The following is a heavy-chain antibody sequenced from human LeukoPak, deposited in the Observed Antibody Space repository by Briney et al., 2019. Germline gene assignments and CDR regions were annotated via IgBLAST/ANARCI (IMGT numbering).Heavy chain of an antibody. Sequence: QTLSVTCAISGDSVSSNSFAWNWIRQSPSRGLEWLGRTFYRSKWSSEYATSMKGRITINPDTSKNQFSLQLISVTPEDTAVYYCARGDGPIHGRYYFDYWGQGTLITVSS. V-gene: IGHV6-1*01. CDR1: GDSVSSNSFA. CDR3: ARGDGPIHGRYYFDY. D-gene: IGHD3-10*01. J-gene: IGHJ4*02. CDR2: TFYRSKWSS.